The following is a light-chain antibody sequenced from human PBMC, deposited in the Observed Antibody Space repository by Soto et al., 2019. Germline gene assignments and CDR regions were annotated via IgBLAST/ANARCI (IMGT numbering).Light chain of an antibody. J-gene: IGKJ1*01. CDR3: QQYGSSPPWT. V-gene: IGKV3-20*01. CDR2: GAS. Sequence: EIVLTQSPGTLPLSPGERATLSCRASQSVSSSYLAWYQQKPGQAPRLLIYGASSRATGIPDRFSGSGSGTDFTLTISRLEPEHFEVYYCQQYGSSPPWTFGQGTKVEIK. CDR1: QSVSSSY.